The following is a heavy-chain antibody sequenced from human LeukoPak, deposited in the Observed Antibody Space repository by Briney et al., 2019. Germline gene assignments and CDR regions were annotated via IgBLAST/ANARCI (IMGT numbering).Heavy chain of an antibody. Sequence: QSGGSLRLSCAASGFTVSSNYMSWVRQAPGKGLEWVSVIYSGGSTYYADSVKGRFTISRDNSKNTLYLQMNSLRAEDTAVYYCARCEMGAFDIWGQGTMVTVSS. CDR2: IYSGGST. CDR3: ARCEMGAFDI. J-gene: IGHJ3*02. CDR1: GFTVSSNY. D-gene: IGHD5-24*01. V-gene: IGHV3-66*01.